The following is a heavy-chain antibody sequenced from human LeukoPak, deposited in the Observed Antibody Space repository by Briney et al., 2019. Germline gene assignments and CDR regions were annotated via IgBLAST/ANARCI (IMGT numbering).Heavy chain of an antibody. CDR2: IYYSGST. CDR1: GGSISSGDYY. J-gene: IGHJ3*02. V-gene: IGHV4-30-4*08. Sequence: SETLSLTCTVSGGSISSGDYYWSWIRQPPGKGLEWSGYIYYSGSTYYNPSLKSRVTISVDTSKNQFSLKLSSVTAADTAVYYCARVVPAAIGAFDIWGQGTMVTVSS. CDR3: ARVVPAAIGAFDI. D-gene: IGHD2-2*02.